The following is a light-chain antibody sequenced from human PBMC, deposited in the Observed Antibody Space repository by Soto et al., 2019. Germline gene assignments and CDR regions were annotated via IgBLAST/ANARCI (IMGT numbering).Light chain of an antibody. J-gene: IGKJ1*01. Sequence: EIVMTPSPATLSVSPGERATLSCRASQSVSSNLAWYQQKPGQAPRLLIYVASTRATGIPARFSGSGSGTEFTLTISSLQSEDFAVYYCQQYNNWWTFGQGTKVEIK. CDR2: VAS. CDR3: QQYNNWWT. V-gene: IGKV3-15*01. CDR1: QSVSSN.